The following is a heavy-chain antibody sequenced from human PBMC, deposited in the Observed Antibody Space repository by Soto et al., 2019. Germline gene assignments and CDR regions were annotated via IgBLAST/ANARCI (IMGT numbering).Heavy chain of an antibody. CDR2: ISGSGTST. J-gene: IGHJ4*02. CDR3: VKDLTDDNSGLYADF. CDR1: GLAFNDYA. D-gene: IGHD3-22*01. V-gene: IGHV3-23*01. Sequence: EVQLLESGGGLVQPGGSLRLTCAAAGLAFNDYAMNWVRQAPAKGLEWVSGISGSGTSTSYADSVKVRFTISRDNSKNTLYLQRNSMRAEDTAVYYCVKDLTDDNSGLYADFWCLGTLFTVSS.